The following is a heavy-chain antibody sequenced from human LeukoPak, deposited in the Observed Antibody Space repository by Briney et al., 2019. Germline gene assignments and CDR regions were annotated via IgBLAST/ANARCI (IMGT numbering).Heavy chain of an antibody. V-gene: IGHV3-23*01. CDR2: ISGSGDDA. Sequence: GESLRLSCAASGFTFYDYAMSWVRQASGKGLEWVSSISGSGDDAYYAESVKGRFTISRDSSTNTLHLQMNSLRVEDTAVYFCAIFPIVEVPGAKQNLDHWGQGALVTVSS. CDR3: AIFPIVEVPGAKQNLDH. CDR1: GFTFYDYA. D-gene: IGHD2-2*01. J-gene: IGHJ4*02.